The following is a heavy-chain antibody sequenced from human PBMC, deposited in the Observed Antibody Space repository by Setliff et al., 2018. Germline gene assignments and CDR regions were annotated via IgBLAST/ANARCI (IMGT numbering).Heavy chain of an antibody. CDR2: IIPIFGTA. Sequence: SVKVSCKASGGTFSSYAISWVRQAPGQGLEWMGGIIPIFGTANYAQKFQGRVTITADESTSTAYMELSSLRSEDTAVYFCLRLVRYCSRTACQRTSGDEVWGQGTLVTVSS. CDR1: GGTFSSYA. V-gene: IGHV1-69*13. J-gene: IGHJ4*01. CDR3: LRLVRYCSRTACQRTSGDEV. D-gene: IGHD2-8*01.